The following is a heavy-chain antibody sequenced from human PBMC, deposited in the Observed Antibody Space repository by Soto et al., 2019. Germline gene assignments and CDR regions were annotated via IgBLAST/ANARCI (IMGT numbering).Heavy chain of an antibody. D-gene: IGHD5-18*01. CDR1: GFTFSNYA. CDR3: AKDSDRPLTAMVNYFDY. CDR2: ISGSGGST. J-gene: IGHJ4*02. V-gene: IGHV3-23*01. Sequence: PGGSLRLSCAVSGFTFSNYAMTWVRQAPGKGLEWVSAISGSGGSTYYADSVKGRFTISRDNSKNTLYLQMNSLRAEDTAVYYCAKDSDRPLTAMVNYFDYWGQGTLVTVSS.